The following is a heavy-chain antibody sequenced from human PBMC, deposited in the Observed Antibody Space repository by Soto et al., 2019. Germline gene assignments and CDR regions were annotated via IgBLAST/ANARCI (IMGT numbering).Heavy chain of an antibody. J-gene: IGHJ5*02. D-gene: IGHD6-19*01. CDR2: ISSSGSYI. V-gene: IGHV3-21*01. Sequence: EMQLVESGGGLVKPGGSLRLSCAASGFTFRSHSMNWVRQAPGQGLEWVSSISSSGSYIYYADSVKGRFTISRDNAKNSLYLQMNSLIAEDTAVYYCARDPTGSGRYRWFDPWGQGTLVTVSS. CDR3: ARDPTGSGRYRWFDP. CDR1: GFTFRSHS.